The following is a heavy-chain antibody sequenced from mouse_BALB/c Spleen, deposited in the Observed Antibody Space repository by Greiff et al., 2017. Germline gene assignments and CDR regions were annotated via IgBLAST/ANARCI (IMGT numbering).Heavy chain of an antibody. V-gene: IGHV1-69*02. CDR1: GYTFTSYW. J-gene: IGHJ3*01. CDR3: ARNDPFAY. Sequence: QVQLQQSGAELVKPGASVKLSCKASGYTFTSYWMHWVKQRPGQGLEWIGEIDPSDSYTNYNQKFKGKATLTVDKSSSTAYMQLSSLTSEDSAVYYCARNDPFAYWGQGTLVTVSA. CDR2: IDPSDSYT.